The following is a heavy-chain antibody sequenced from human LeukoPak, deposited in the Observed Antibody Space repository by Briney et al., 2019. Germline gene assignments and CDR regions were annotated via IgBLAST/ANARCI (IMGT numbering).Heavy chain of an antibody. J-gene: IGHJ4*02. CDR2: ISYDGSNK. CDR1: GFTFSSYA. CDR3: AREERSYGYFDY. Sequence: GGSLRLSCAASGFTFSSYAMHWVRQAPGKGLEWVAVISYDGSNKYYADSVKGRFTTSRDNSKNTLYLQMNSLRAEDTAVYYCAREERSYGYFDYWGQGTLVTVSS. V-gene: IGHV3-30-3*01. D-gene: IGHD1-26*01.